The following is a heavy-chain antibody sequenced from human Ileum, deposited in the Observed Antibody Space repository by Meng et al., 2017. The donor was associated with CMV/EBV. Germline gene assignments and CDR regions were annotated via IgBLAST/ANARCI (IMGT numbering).Heavy chain of an antibody. D-gene: IGHD3-3*01. CDR3: ARVRGDFWSHYYNDWFDP. CDR1: SSGSYY. CDR2: LYYSGST. J-gene: IGHJ5*02. V-gene: IGHV4-61*01. Sequence: SSGSYYWSWIRQPPGKGLEWIGYLYYSGSTNSNPSLKSRVTISVDTSKNQFSLKLSSVTAADTAVYYCARVRGDFWSHYYNDWFDPWGQGTLVTVSS.